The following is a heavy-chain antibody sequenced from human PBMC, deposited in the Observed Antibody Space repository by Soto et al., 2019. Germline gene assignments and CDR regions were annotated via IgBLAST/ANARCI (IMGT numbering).Heavy chain of an antibody. CDR2: INHSGST. V-gene: IGHV4-34*01. D-gene: IGHD2-2*01. CDR3: ARGRVGYCSSTSCYPLTPPYYYMDV. Sequence: SETLSLTCAVYGGSFSGYYWSWIRQPPGKGLEWIGEINHSGSTNYNPSLKSRVTISVDTSKNQFSLKLSSVTAADTAVYYCARGRVGYCSSTSCYPLTPPYYYMDVWGKGTTVTVSS. J-gene: IGHJ6*03. CDR1: GGSFSGYY.